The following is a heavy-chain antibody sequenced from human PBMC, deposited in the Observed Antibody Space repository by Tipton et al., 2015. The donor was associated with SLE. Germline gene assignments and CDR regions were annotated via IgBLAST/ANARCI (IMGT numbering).Heavy chain of an antibody. CDR2: IYYSGST. J-gene: IGHJ4*02. CDR1: GGSISSYY. CDR3: AGLNWNPVEEAGDY. Sequence: TLSLTCTVSGGSISSYYWSWIRQPPGKGLDWIGYIYYSGSTNYNPSLKSRVTISVDTSKNQFSLKLSSVTAADTAVYYCAGLNWNPVEEAGDYWGQGTLVTVSS. D-gene: IGHD1-1*01. V-gene: IGHV4-59*01.